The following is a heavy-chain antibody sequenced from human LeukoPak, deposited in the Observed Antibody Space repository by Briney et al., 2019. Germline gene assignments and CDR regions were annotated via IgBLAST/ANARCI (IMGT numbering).Heavy chain of an antibody. CDR3: AKGEVCGSGSSHLHDAFDI. CDR1: GFTFSSYS. J-gene: IGHJ3*02. V-gene: IGHV3-23*01. Sequence: GGSLRLSCAASGFTFSSYSMNWVRQAPGKGLEWVSAISGSGGSTYYADSVKGRFTISRDNSKNTLYLQMNSLRVEDTAVYYCAKGEVCGSGSSHLHDAFDIRGQGTMVTVSS. D-gene: IGHD3-10*01. CDR2: ISGSGGST.